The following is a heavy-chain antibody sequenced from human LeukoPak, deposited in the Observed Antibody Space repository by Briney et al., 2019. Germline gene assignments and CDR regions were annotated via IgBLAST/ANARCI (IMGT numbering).Heavy chain of an antibody. CDR2: IYTSGST. V-gene: IGHV4-61*02. CDR3: ARDFGTTGV. D-gene: IGHD1-14*01. Sequence: SETLSLTCTVSGGSISSGSYYWSWIRQPAGKGLEWIGRIYTSGSTNYNPSLKSRVTISVDTSKNQFSLKLSSVTAADTAVYYCARDFGTTGVWGKGTTVTISS. J-gene: IGHJ6*04. CDR1: GGSISSGSYY.